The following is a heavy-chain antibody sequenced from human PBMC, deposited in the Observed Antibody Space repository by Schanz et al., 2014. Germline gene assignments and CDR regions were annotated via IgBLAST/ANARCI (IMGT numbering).Heavy chain of an antibody. D-gene: IGHD3-10*01. CDR2: IATSSSTR. J-gene: IGHJ1*01. V-gene: IGHV3-48*01. CDR3: ASGVHVSSLQKGLQF. CDR1: GFTVSSDH. Sequence: EVQLLESGGGVVQPGRSLRLSCVVSGFTVSSDHMSWVRQAPGKGLEWVSYIATSSSTRHYADSVKGRVTISRDNAKNSVSLQMRRLRVEDTAVYYCASGVHVSSLQKGLQFWGRGTLVIVSS.